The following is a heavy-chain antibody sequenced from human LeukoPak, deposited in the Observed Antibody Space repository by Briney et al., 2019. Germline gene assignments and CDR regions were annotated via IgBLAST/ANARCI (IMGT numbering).Heavy chain of an antibody. CDR1: GYTFTSYG. V-gene: IGHV1-18*01. J-gene: IGHJ4*02. CDR2: ISAYNGNT. D-gene: IGHD3-22*01. Sequence: ASVKVSCKASGYTFTSYGISWVRQAPGQGLEWMGWISAYNGNTNYAQKLQGRVTMTTDTSTSTAYMELRSLRSGDTAVYYCARDPLNYYYDSSGYYYFDYWGQGTLVTVSS. CDR3: ARDPLNYYYDSSGYYYFDY.